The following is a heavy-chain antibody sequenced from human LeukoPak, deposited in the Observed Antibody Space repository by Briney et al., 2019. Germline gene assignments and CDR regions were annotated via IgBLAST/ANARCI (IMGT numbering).Heavy chain of an antibody. D-gene: IGHD3-3*01. CDR3: ARVLDFWSGYLGF. Sequence: GGSLRLSCAASGFTFTSYSMNWVRQAPGKGLEWVSTISGGGGSTYYADSVKGRFTISRDNSKNTLYLQMNSLRAEDTAVYYCARVLDFWSGYLGFWGQGTLVTVSS. CDR1: GFTFTSYS. CDR2: ISGGGGST. V-gene: IGHV3-23*01. J-gene: IGHJ4*02.